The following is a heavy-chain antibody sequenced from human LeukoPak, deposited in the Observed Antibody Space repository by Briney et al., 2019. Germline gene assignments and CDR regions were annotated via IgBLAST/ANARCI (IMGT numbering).Heavy chain of an antibody. J-gene: IGHJ4*02. Sequence: PGGSLRLSCAASGFTFSSYGMHWVRQAPGKGLEWVAFIRYDGSNKYYADSVKGRFTISRDNSKNTLYLQMNSLRAEDTAVYYCANLMCSSSAYWGQGTLVTVSS. CDR3: ANLMCSSSAY. CDR1: GFTFSSYG. D-gene: IGHD6-6*01. CDR2: IRYDGSNK. V-gene: IGHV3-30*02.